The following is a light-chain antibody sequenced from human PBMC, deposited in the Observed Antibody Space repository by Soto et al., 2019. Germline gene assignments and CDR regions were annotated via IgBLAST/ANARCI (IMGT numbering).Light chain of an antibody. J-gene: IGKJ1*01. CDR1: QNVRTF. V-gene: IGKV3-11*01. CDR2: GAS. CDR3: QQHSHWPPWT. Sequence: EHGFTQSPSALSLSPTKRATLSGRATQNVRTFLDWYQQQPGQAPRPLIYGASNRATGIPARFSGSGSGTDFTLTISSLEPEDFAVYYCQQHSHWPPWTFGQGAKVDI.